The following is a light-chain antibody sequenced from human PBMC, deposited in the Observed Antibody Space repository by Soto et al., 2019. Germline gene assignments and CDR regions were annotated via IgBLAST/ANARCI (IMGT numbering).Light chain of an antibody. V-gene: IGKV1-39*01. J-gene: IGKJ1*01. Sequence: NQMTQSPSSLSASVGDRVTITCRASQSISNYLNWYQQNPGKAPKLLIYAASSLQSGVPSRFSGSGSGTHFTLTISSLQPEDFATYYCQQSYGTPRFGQGTKVDIK. CDR3: QQSYGTPR. CDR1: QSISNY. CDR2: AAS.